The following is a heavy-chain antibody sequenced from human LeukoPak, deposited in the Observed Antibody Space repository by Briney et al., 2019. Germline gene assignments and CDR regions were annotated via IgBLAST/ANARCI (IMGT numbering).Heavy chain of an antibody. D-gene: IGHD6-19*01. Sequence: GGPLRLSCVDSGFTFSSYAMSWVRQAPGKGLEWVSGISGSGGSTYYADSVKGRFTISRDNSKNTLYLQMNTLRADDTAVYYCAKAGGSGWYPFDYWGQGTLVTVSS. CDR3: AKAGGSGWYPFDY. J-gene: IGHJ4*02. V-gene: IGHV3-23*01. CDR1: GFTFSSYA. CDR2: ISGSGGST.